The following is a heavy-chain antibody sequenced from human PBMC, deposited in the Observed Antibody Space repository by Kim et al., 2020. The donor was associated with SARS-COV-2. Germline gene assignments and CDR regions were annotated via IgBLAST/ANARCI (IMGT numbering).Heavy chain of an antibody. CDR3: VRDVQTPDDALDV. V-gene: IGHV3-21*01. J-gene: IGHJ3*01. CDR1: GFRFSGYN. CDR2: ISSRGTYI. Sequence: GGSLRLSCAASGFRFSGYNMNWVRQAPGKGLEWVSCISSRGTYINYADSLRGRFTISRDNAKNSLSLQMNSLRVEDTAVYYCVRDVQTPDDALDVWGHGTWVTVSS.